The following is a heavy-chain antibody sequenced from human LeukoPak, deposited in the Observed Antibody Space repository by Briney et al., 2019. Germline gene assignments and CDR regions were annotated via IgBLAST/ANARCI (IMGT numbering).Heavy chain of an antibody. CDR1: GFIFSSYG. Sequence: PGGSLRLSGVASGFIFSSYGMHWVRQAPGKGLEWVAFIRYDGSNKYCADSVKGRFTISRDNSKNTLYLQMNSLRAEDTAVYYCAKTLRELSGGAFDIWGQGTMVTVSS. J-gene: IGHJ3*02. V-gene: IGHV3-30*02. CDR2: IRYDGSNK. CDR3: AKTLRELSGGAFDI. D-gene: IGHD1-26*01.